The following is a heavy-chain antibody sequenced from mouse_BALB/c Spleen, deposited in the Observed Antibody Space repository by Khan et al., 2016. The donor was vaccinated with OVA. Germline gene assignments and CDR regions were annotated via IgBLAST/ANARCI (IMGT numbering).Heavy chain of an antibody. CDR3: TRAGYGAFAY. Sequence: VQLQQSGTVLARPGASVKMSCKASGYIFTNYWMHWVKQRPGQGLEWIGGIYPGNSDTSYNQKFKGKAKLTAVSSASTAYIDLSSLTNEDSADYYCTRAGYGAFAYWGQGTLVTVSA. J-gene: IGHJ3*01. D-gene: IGHD1-1*01. CDR2: IYPGNSDT. CDR1: GYIFTNYW. V-gene: IGHV1-5*01.